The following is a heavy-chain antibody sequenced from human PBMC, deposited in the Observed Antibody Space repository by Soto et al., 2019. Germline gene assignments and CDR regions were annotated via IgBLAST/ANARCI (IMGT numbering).Heavy chain of an antibody. V-gene: IGHV4-59*08. D-gene: IGHD3-10*01. CDR2: MYNSGST. Sequence: PAETLSLTCTVSGGSISSYYWTWIRQPPGKGLEWIGFMYNSGSTHYNPSLKSRVTISLDTSKNQFSLNLRSVTAADTAVYYCASMGYHYGSGSYPLDYWGQGTLVNVSS. CDR1: GGSISSYY. J-gene: IGHJ4*02. CDR3: ASMGYHYGSGSYPLDY.